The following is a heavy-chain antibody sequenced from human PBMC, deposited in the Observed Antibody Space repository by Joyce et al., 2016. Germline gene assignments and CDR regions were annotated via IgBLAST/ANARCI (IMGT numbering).Heavy chain of an antibody. CDR1: GYSFTSYW. CDR3: ARFSLRDAYSGMDV. Sequence: EVQLEQSGAEVKKPGESLKISCKGSGYSFTSYWIGWVRQMPGKGLEWMGIVYPADSDSRSSPSFQGHVTISADKSISTAYLQWSTLKASDTAIYYCARFSLRDAYSGMDVWGQGTTVTVSS. V-gene: IGHV5-51*03. CDR2: VYPADSDS. J-gene: IGHJ6*02.